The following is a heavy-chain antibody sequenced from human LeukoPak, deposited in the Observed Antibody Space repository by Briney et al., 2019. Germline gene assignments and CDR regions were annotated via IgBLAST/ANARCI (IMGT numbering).Heavy chain of an antibody. CDR2: IYYSGST. CDR1: GGSVSSGSYY. J-gene: IGHJ4*02. V-gene: IGHV4-61*01. CDR3: ARAGYCSGGSCLDY. D-gene: IGHD2-15*01. Sequence: SETLSLTCTVSGGSVSSGSYYWSWIRQPPGKGLEWIGYIYYSGSTNYNPSLKSRVTISVDTSKNQFSLKLSSVTAADTAVYYCARAGYCSGGSCLDYWGQGTLVTVSS.